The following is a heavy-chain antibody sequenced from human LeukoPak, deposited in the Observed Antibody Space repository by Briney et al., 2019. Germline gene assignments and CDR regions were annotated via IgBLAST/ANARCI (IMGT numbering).Heavy chain of an antibody. V-gene: IGHV1-2*02. D-gene: IGHD5-24*01. J-gene: IGHJ4*02. CDR3: AKDPVMDTIEFGY. CDR2: INPNTGDT. CDR1: VDRFIGFY. Sequence: ASVKVSCKTAVDRFIGFYMHWVRQAPGQGLEWMGWINPNTGDTSYAQKFQGRVTMTRDTSISTAYMELSRLRSDDTAVYYCAKDPVMDTIEFGYWGQGTLVTVSS.